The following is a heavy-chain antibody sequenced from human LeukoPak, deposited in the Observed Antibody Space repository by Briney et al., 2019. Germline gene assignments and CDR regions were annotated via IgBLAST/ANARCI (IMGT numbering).Heavy chain of an antibody. V-gene: IGHV4-31*03. CDR2: IYYSGST. D-gene: IGHD2-21*02. Sequence: SETLSLTCTVSGGSISSGGCYWSWIRQHPGKGLEWIGYIYYSGSTYCNPSLKSRVTISVDTSKNQFSLKLSSVTAADTAVYYCARENEAPGAVTEYYFDYWGQGTLVTVSS. J-gene: IGHJ4*02. CDR3: ARENEAPGAVTEYYFDY. CDR1: GGSISSGGCY.